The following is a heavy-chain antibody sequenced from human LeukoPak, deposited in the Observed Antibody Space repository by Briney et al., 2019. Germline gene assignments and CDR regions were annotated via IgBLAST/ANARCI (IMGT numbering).Heavy chain of an antibody. CDR3: ASPSVVTQYYFDY. D-gene: IGHD4-23*01. J-gene: IGHJ4*02. Sequence: PSETLSLTCTVSGGSISSSSYYWGCIHQPPGKGFEWNGSIYYSGTTYYNPSLKSRVTISVDTSKNQWSLKLSSVTAADTSVYYCASPSVVTQYYFDYWGQGTLVTVSS. CDR2: IYYSGTT. V-gene: IGHV4-39*01. CDR1: GGSISSSSYY.